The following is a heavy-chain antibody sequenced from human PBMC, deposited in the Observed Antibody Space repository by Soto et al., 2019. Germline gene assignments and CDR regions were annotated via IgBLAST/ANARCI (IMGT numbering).Heavy chain of an antibody. Sequence: EVHLLESGGALGQSGESLRLSCVASGFTFSSYAISWVRQAPGKGLEWVSAISASGGSTYYADSVKGRFTISRDNSNNTLYLQISSLKAEDTAVYYCAKARVMSGYYRHNFDYWGQGTLVTVSS. CDR2: ISASGGST. J-gene: IGHJ4*02. CDR3: AKARVMSGYYRHNFDY. CDR1: GFTFSSYA. D-gene: IGHD3-22*01. V-gene: IGHV3-23*01.